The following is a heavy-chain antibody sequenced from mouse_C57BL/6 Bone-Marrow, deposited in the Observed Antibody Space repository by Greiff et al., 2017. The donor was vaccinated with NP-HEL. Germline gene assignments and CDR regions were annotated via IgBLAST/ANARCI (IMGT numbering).Heavy chain of an antibody. D-gene: IGHD2-3*01. CDR3: TTYPGYYNY. CDR2: IDPENGDT. CDR1: GFNIKDDY. V-gene: IGHV14-4*01. Sequence: EVQLQQSGAELVRPGASVKLSCTASGFNIKDDYMHWVKQRPEQGLEWIGWIDPENGDTEYASKFQGKATITAYTSSNTAYLQLSSLTSEDTAVYYCTTYPGYYNYWGQGTTLTVSS. J-gene: IGHJ2*01.